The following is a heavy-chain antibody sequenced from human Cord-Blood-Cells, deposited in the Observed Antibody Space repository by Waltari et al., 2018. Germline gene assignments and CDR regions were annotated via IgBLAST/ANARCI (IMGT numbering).Heavy chain of an antibody. V-gene: IGHV1-18*01. Sequence: QVQLVQSGAEVKKPGASVKVSCKASGYTFTSYGISWVRQAPGQGLEWMGWISAYNGNTNYAQKLQDRVTMNTDASTSTAYMELRSLRSDDTAVYYCARPIYSSSWYYFDYWGQGTLVTVSS. D-gene: IGHD6-13*01. J-gene: IGHJ4*02. CDR3: ARPIYSSSWYYFDY. CDR2: ISAYNGNT. CDR1: GYTFTSYG.